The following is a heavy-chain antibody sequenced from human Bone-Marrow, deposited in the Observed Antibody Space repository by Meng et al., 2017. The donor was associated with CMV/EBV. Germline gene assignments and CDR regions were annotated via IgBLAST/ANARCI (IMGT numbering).Heavy chain of an antibody. CDR2: INPSGGST. Sequence: GESLKISCKASGYTFTSYYMHWVRQAPGQGLEWMGIINPSGGSTSYAQKFQGRVTMTRDTSTSTVYMELSSLRSEDTAVYYCARLVGATHYWGQGTRVTVSS. CDR1: GYTFTSYY. J-gene: IGHJ4*02. D-gene: IGHD1-26*01. CDR3: ARLVGATHY. V-gene: IGHV1-46*01.